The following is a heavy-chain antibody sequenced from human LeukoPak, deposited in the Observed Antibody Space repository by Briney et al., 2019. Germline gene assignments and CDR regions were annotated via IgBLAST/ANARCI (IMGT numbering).Heavy chain of an antibody. CDR2: INHSGST. CDR1: GGSFSGYY. Sequence: SETLSLTCAVYGGSFSGYYWSRIRQPPGKGLEWIGEINHSGSTNYNPSLKSRVTISVDTSKNQFSLKLSSVTAADTAVYFCARGGICSSTSCYPRYWGQGTLVTVSS. CDR3: ARGGICSSTSCYPRY. V-gene: IGHV4-34*01. D-gene: IGHD2-2*01. J-gene: IGHJ4*02.